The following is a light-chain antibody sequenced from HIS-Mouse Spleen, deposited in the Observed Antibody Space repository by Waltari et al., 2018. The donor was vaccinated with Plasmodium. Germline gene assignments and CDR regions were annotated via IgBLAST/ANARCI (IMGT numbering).Light chain of an antibody. V-gene: IGLV1-47*01. J-gene: IGLJ3*02. CDR2: RNK. Sequence: QSVLTQPPSASGTPGQRVTISCSGSSSNIGSNYVYWYQQLQGTAPKLLIYRNKPRPSGVPDRFSGSKSGTSASLAISGLRSEDEADYYCAAWDDSLSGRVFGGGTKLTVL. CDR1: SSNIGSNY. CDR3: AAWDDSLSGRV.